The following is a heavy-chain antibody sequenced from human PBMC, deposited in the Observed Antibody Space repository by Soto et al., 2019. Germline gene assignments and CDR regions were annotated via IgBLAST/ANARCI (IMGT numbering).Heavy chain of an antibody. Sequence: EVQLVESGGGLVKPGGSLTLSCAASGFTFSTYSMNWVRQAPGKGLEWVSSITSSTGYIFYADSVKGRFTISRDNAKNSLYLQMNSLRAEDTAVYFCARGEVFSKLPHWGGYGSGTYNGLCYFDYWGQGTLVTVSS. D-gene: IGHD3-10*01. CDR2: ITSSTGYI. CDR1: GFTFSTYS. J-gene: IGHJ4*02. CDR3: ARGEVFSKLPHWGGYGSGTYNGLCYFDY. V-gene: IGHV3-21*01.